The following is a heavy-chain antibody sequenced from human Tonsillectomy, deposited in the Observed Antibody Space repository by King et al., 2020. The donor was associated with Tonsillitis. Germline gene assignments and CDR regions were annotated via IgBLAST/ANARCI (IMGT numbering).Heavy chain of an antibody. Sequence: VQLVKSAAEVKKPGASVKVSCKASGYTFTNYGISWVRQAPGQGLEWMGWISGYNANTNYAQILQGRVTMTTDTSTSTAYMELRSLRSDDTAVYYCARDHLRDTMIYYFDNWGQGTLVTVSS. CDR1: GYTFTNYG. CDR2: ISGYNANT. D-gene: IGHD3-22*01. CDR3: ARDHLRDTMIYYFDN. J-gene: IGHJ4*02. V-gene: IGHV1-18*01.